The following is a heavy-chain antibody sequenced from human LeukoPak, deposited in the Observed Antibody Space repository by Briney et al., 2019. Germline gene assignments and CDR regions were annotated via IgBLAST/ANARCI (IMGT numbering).Heavy chain of an antibody. V-gene: IGHV4-30-2*01. Sequence: SGTLSLTCAVSGGSISSGGYSWSWIRQPPGKGLEWIGYSYHSGSTYYNPSLKSRVTISVDRSKNLFSLKLSSVTAADTAVYYCARAGQWYYYGMDVWGQGTTVTVSS. J-gene: IGHJ6*02. CDR1: GGSISSGGYS. CDR3: ARAGQWYYYGMDV. D-gene: IGHD6-19*01. CDR2: SYHSGST.